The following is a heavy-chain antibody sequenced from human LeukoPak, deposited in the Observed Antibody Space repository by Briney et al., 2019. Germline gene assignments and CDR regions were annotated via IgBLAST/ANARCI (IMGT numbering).Heavy chain of an antibody. Sequence: SETLSLTCTVSGGSISSYYWSWIRQPPGKGLEWIGYIYYSGSTNYNPSLKSRVTISVDTSKNQFSLKLSSVTAADTAVYYCARGRGSWWYRCFDYGGQGPLATVSS. CDR2: IYYSGST. D-gene: IGHD6-13*01. V-gene: IGHV4-59*01. J-gene: IGHJ4*02. CDR1: GGSISSYY. CDR3: ARGRGSWWYRCFDY.